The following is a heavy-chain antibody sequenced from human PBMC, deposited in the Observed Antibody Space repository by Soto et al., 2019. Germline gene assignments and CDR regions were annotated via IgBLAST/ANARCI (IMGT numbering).Heavy chain of an antibody. Sequence: QVQLVESGGGVVQPGRSLRLSCAAYGFTLSNNGMHWVRQAPGKGLEWVAVISRDGNTKFYADSVKGRFAISKDNSENTLYLQMNSLRLEDTAVYFCARELASGNWGQGTLVTVSS. D-gene: IGHD3-10*01. J-gene: IGHJ4*02. CDR2: ISRDGNTK. V-gene: IGHV3-30*03. CDR1: GFTLSNNG. CDR3: ARELASGN.